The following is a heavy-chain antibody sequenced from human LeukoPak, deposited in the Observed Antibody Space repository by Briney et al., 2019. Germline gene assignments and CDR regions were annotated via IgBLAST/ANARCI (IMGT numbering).Heavy chain of an antibody. J-gene: IGHJ4*02. CDR3: AREVVRYSRGWPDY. V-gene: IGHV1-18*01. Sequence: ASVKVSCKASGYTFTNYAISWVRQAPGQGLEWMAWISAYNGYTTYAQRLQGRVTLTTDTSTSTVYMDLGSLRSDDTAVYYCAREVVRYSRGWPDYWGPGTLVTVSS. CDR2: ISAYNGYT. CDR1: GYTFTNYA. D-gene: IGHD6-19*01.